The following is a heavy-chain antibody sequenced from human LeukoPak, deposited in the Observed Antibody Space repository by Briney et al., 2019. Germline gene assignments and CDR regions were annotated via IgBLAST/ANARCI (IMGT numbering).Heavy chain of an antibody. D-gene: IGHD1-26*01. CDR3: ATSGSYQRAFFDY. V-gene: IGHV1-69*04. CDR1: GGTFSSYA. J-gene: IGHJ4*02. CDR2: IIPILGIA. Sequence: ASVKVSCKASGGTFSSYAISWVRQAPGQGLEWMGRIIPILGIANYAQKFQGRVTITADKSTSTAYMELSSLRSEDTAVYYCATSGSYQRAFFDYWGQGTLVTVSS.